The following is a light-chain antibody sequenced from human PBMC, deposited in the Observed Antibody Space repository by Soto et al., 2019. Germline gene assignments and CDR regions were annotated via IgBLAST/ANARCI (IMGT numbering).Light chain of an antibody. CDR1: QGISSA. V-gene: IGKV1-13*02. Sequence: AIQLTQSPSSLSASVGDRVTITCRASQGISSALAWYQQKPGKAPKLLIYDASSLASGVPSRFSGSRSVTDFTRTISSLQPEDFATYYCQQFNSYPYTFGQGTKLEIK. J-gene: IGKJ2*01. CDR3: QQFNSYPYT. CDR2: DAS.